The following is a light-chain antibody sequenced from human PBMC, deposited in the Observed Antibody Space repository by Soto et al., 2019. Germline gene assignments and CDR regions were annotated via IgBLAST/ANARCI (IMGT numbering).Light chain of an antibody. CDR1: SSDVGSYDL. CDR2: EVT. CDR3: CSYAGSSTYV. J-gene: IGLJ1*01. Sequence: QSALTQPASVSGPPGQAITLSCTGTSSDVGSYDLVSWYQQHPGKAPKLMIYEVTKRPSGVSSRFSGSKSGNTASLTISGLQAEDEADYYCCSYAGSSTYVFGTGTKVTVL. V-gene: IGLV2-23*02.